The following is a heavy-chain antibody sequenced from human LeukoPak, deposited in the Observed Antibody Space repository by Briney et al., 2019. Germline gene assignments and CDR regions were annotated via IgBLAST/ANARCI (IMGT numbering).Heavy chain of an antibody. V-gene: IGHV1-8*01. CDR2: RNHNSGNT. CDR3: ARAAAGRPRVGATSPPYYFDY. D-gene: IGHD1-26*01. Sequence: GASVKVSCKASGYTFTSYDINWVRQATGQGLEGMGWRNHNSGNTGYAQKFQGRVTMTRNTYISTAYMELSSLRSEDTAVYYCARAAAGRPRVGATSPPYYFDYWGQGPLVTVSS. J-gene: IGHJ4*02. CDR1: GYTFTSYD.